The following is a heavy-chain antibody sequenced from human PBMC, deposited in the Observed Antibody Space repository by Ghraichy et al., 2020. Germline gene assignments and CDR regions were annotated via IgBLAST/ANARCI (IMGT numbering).Heavy chain of an antibody. Sequence: GESLRLSCAASGFTFSSYRMHWVRQAPGKGLEWVASLDSGSNYIYYTDSVKARFTTSRDNGKNLLYLRMNSLRVEDTAVYYCARDISLSGKKTDVDYGDYWGQGALVTVSS. D-gene: IGHD1-1*01. CDR1: GFTFSSYR. V-gene: IGHV3-21*01. CDR3: ARDISLSGKKTDVDYGDY. CDR2: LDSGSNYI. J-gene: IGHJ4*02.